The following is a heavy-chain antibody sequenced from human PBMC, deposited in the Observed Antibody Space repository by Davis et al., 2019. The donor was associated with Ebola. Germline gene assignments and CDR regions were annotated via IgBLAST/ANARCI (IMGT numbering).Heavy chain of an antibody. CDR1: GFTFSSYS. Sequence: PGGSLRLSCAASGFTFSSYSMNWVRQAPGKGLEWVSYISSSSSTIYYADSVKGRFTISRDNAKNSLYLQMNSLRDEDTAVYYCARDAATGTYYYYGMDVWGQGTTVTVSS. J-gene: IGHJ6*02. V-gene: IGHV3-48*02. CDR3: ARDAATGTYYYYGMDV. D-gene: IGHD1-1*01. CDR2: ISSSSSTI.